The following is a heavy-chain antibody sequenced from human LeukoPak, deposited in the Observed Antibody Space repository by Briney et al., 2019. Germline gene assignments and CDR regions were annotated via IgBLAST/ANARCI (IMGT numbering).Heavy chain of an antibody. CDR3: VRDGGVSGYDLLDY. J-gene: IGHJ4*02. V-gene: IGHV3-7*01. D-gene: IGHD5-12*01. Sequence: SGGSLRFSCAASGFTFSNYWMTWVRQAPGKGLEWVAHINQDGSEEHYMDSAKARFTISRDNAKNSLSLQMNSLRAEDTAVYYCVRDGGVSGYDLLDYWGQGTLVTVSS. CDR1: GFTFSNYW. CDR2: INQDGSEE.